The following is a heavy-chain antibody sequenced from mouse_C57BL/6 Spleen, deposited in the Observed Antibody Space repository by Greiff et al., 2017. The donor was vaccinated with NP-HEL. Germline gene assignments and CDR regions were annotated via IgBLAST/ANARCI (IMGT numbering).Heavy chain of an antibody. CDR1: GYSFTGYY. D-gene: IGHD2-2*01. V-gene: IGHV1-42*01. Sequence: EVKLMESGPELVKPGASVKISCKASGYSFTGYYMNWVKQSPEKSLEWIGEINPSTGGTTYHQKFKAQATLTGDTSSSLTYMQLQRLTSEDYEVDYWASDGYDGAWFAYWGQGTLVTVSA. CDR3: ASDGYDGAWFAY. J-gene: IGHJ3*01. CDR2: INPSTGGT.